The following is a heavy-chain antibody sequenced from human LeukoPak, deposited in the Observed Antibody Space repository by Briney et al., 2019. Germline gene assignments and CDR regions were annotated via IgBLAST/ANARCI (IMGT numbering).Heavy chain of an antibody. V-gene: IGHV6-1*01. CDR3: ARERIDSFDS. Sequence: SQTLSLTCAISGDTVSSTSGAWNWIRQSPSRGLEWLGRTYYRSKWFNDYAVSVKSRLTFSPDTSKNQVSLQLNSVIPEDPAVYYRARERIDSFDSWGQGTLVPVSS. J-gene: IGHJ5*01. CDR2: TYYRSKWFN. CDR1: GDTVSSTSGA. D-gene: IGHD3-16*02.